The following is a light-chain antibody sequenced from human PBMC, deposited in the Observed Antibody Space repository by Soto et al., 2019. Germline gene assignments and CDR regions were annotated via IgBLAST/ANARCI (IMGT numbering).Light chain of an antibody. V-gene: IGKV3-20*01. CDR2: VAS. Sequence: EIVLTQSPGTLSLAPGERATLSCRASQSVSSSYLAWYQQKPGQAPRRLIYVASSRATGIPDRFSGSGSGTDFTLTISRLEPEEFGVYYCQQYGSSPLTFGGGTKVEI. CDR3: QQYGSSPLT. CDR1: QSVSSSY. J-gene: IGKJ4*01.